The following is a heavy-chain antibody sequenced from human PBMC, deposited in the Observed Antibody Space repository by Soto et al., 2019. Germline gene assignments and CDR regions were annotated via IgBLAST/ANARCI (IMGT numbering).Heavy chain of an antibody. CDR1: GGSISSGGYY. CDR3: ARASESREMANCFDY. D-gene: IGHD5-12*01. J-gene: IGHJ4*02. Sequence: PSETLSLTCTVSGGSISSGGYYWSWIRQHPGKGLEWIGYIYYSGSTYYNPSLKSRVTISVDTSKNQFSLKLSSVTAADTAVYYCARASESREMANCFDYWGQGTLVTVSS. CDR2: IYYSGST. V-gene: IGHV4-31*03.